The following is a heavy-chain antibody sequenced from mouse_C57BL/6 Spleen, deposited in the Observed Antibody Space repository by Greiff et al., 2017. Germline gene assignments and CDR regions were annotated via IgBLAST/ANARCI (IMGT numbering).Heavy chain of an antibody. J-gene: IGHJ2*01. CDR1: GYAFSSSW. D-gene: IGHD2-1*01. CDR2: IYPGDGAT. V-gene: IGHV1-82*01. Sequence: QVQLQQSGPELVKPGASVKLSCKASGYAFSSSWMNWVKQRPGQGLEWIGRIYPGDGATNYNGKFKGKATLTADKSSSTAYMQLSSLTSEDSAVYFCARSGGNYDDVRYYFDDWGKGTTLTVSS. CDR3: ARSGGNYDDVRYYFDD.